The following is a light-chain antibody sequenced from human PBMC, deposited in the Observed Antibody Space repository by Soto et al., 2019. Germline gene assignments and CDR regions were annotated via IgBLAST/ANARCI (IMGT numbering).Light chain of an antibody. CDR1: SSDVGAYNF. CDR3: SSYTSSNTPYV. V-gene: IGLV2-14*01. J-gene: IGLJ1*01. CDR2: EVT. Sequence: QSVLTQPASVSGSPGQSITISCTGSSSDVGAYNFVSWYQHHPGKAPKRILYEVTTRPSGVSSRFSGSKSGNTASLTISGLQADDEASYYCSSYTSSNTPYVFGTGTKVTVL.